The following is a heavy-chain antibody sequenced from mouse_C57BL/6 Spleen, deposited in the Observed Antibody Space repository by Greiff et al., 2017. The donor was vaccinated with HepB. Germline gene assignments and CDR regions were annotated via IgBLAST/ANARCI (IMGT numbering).Heavy chain of an antibody. D-gene: IGHD2-3*01. CDR1: GYSITSGYY. J-gene: IGHJ2*01. CDR3: ARSGYDGYYHFDY. Sequence: EVQVVESGPGLVKPSQSLSLTCSVTGYSITSGYYWNWIRQFPGNKLEWMGYISYDGSNNYNPSLKNRISITRDTSKNQFFLKLNSVTTEDTATYYCARSGYDGYYHFDYWGQGTTLTVSS. CDR2: ISYDGSN. V-gene: IGHV3-6*01.